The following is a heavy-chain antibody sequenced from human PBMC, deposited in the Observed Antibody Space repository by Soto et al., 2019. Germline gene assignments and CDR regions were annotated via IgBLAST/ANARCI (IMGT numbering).Heavy chain of an antibody. CDR2: IIPIFGTA. D-gene: IGHD2-2*01. CDR1: GGTFSSYA. V-gene: IGHV1-69*13. CDR3: ASGVVVPAAPYYYYYGMDV. Sequence: SVKVSCKASGGTFSSYAISWVRQAPGQGLEWMGGIIPIFGTANYAQKFQGRVTITADESTSTAYMELSSLRSEDTAVYYCASGVVVPAAPYYYYYGMDVWGQGTTVTVSS. J-gene: IGHJ6*02.